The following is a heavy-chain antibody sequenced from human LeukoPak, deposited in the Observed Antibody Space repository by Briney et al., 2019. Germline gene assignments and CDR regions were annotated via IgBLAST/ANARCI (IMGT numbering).Heavy chain of an antibody. CDR2: INPNSGGT. CDR3: ARAPSSGYYYNYFDY. CDR1: GYTFTGYY. Sequence: ASVKVSCKASGYTFTGYYMHWVRQAPGQGLEWMGWINPNSGGTNYAQKFQGRVTVTRDTSISTAYMELSRLRSDDTAVYYCARAPSSGYYYNYFDYWGQGTLVTVSS. J-gene: IGHJ4*02. V-gene: IGHV1-2*02. D-gene: IGHD3-22*01.